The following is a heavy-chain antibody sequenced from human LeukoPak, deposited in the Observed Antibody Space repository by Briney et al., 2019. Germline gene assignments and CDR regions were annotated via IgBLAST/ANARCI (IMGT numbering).Heavy chain of an antibody. Sequence: GESLKISCKGSGYSFTSYWIGWLRQMPGKGLEWMGIIYPGDSDTRYSPSFQGQVTISADKSISTAYLQWSSLKASDTAMYYCARAPVLLWFRELSPHAFDIWGQGTMVTVSS. D-gene: IGHD3-10*01. J-gene: IGHJ3*02. CDR1: GYSFTSYW. V-gene: IGHV5-51*01. CDR2: IYPGDSDT. CDR3: ARAPVLLWFRELSPHAFDI.